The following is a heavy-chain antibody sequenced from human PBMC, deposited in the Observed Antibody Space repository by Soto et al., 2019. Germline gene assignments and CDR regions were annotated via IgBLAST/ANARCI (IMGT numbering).Heavy chain of an antibody. CDR1: GYTFSDYY. CDR3: ARLQIEVAGSN. J-gene: IGHJ4*02. D-gene: IGHD6-19*01. Sequence: ASVKVSCKASGYTFSDYYMHWVRQAPGQGLEWMGWINANSGGTTYAQKFQGRVTMARDTSTSTAYMELSRLSSDDTAIYYCARLQIEVAGSNWGQGTLVTVSS. CDR2: INANSGGT. V-gene: IGHV1-2*02.